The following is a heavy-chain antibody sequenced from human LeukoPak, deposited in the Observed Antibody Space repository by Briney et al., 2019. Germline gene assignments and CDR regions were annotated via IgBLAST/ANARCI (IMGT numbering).Heavy chain of an antibody. D-gene: IGHD3-10*01. J-gene: IGHJ4*02. V-gene: IGHV4-34*01. CDR2: INHSGST. Sequence: PSETLSLTCAVYGGSFSGYYWSWIRQPPGKGLEWIGEINHSGSTNYNPSLKSRVTISVDTSKNQFSLKLSSVTAADTAVHYCARLLLWFGEPKAYWGQGTLVTVSS. CDR1: GGSFSGYY. CDR3: ARLLLWFGEPKAY.